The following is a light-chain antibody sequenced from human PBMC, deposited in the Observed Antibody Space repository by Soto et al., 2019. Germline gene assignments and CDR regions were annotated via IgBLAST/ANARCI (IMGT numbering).Light chain of an antibody. J-gene: IGLJ2*01. Sequence: QSVLTQPPSVSAAPGQTVTISCFGSTSNIANIYVSWYQRLPGAAPKLIIYEDNKRPSGIPDRFSGSKSGTSATLGITGLETGDEADYFCATWDRNLRAGIFGGGTKLTVL. CDR1: TSNIANIY. CDR2: EDN. CDR3: ATWDRNLRAGI. V-gene: IGLV1-51*01.